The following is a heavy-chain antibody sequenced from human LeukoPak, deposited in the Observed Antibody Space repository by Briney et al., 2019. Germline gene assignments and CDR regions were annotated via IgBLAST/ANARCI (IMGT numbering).Heavy chain of an antibody. CDR1: GFTFSRYA. V-gene: IGHV3-23*01. Sequence: QAGGSLRLSCTGSGFTFSRYAMVWVRQAPGKGLEWVSAMRGDGGDRRYADFVKGRFTISRDNSKNTLYLQMNSLRAGDTAVYYCAKDPNGDYIGAFEFWGQGTMVAVSS. J-gene: IGHJ3*01. CDR3: AKDPNGDYIGAFEF. CDR2: MRGDGGDR. D-gene: IGHD4-17*01.